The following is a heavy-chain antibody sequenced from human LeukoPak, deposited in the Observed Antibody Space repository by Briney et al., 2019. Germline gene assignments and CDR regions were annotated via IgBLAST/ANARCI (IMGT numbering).Heavy chain of an antibody. CDR1: GFTFSSYS. V-gene: IGHV3-21*01. CDR3: ARAGLAYVWGTYDAFDI. Sequence: GGSLRLSCAASGFTFSSYSMNWVRQAPGKGLEWVSSISSSSSYIYYADSVKGRFTISRDNAKNSLYLQMNSLRAEDTAVYYCARAGLAYVWGTYDAFDIWGQGTMVTVSS. CDR2: ISSSSSYI. J-gene: IGHJ3*02. D-gene: IGHD3-16*01.